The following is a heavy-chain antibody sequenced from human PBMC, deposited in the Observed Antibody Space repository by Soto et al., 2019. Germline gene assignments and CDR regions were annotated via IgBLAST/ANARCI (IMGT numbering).Heavy chain of an antibody. V-gene: IGHV1-58*01. Sequence: QMHLVQSGPEVKKPGTSVKVSCKASGFTFPSSAVQWVRQARGQRLEWIGWIVVGNDNTNSTQKFQERVTFTRDMSTSTVYMELSSLKSEDTAVYYCAADDMTTFIWGQGTLVTVSS. CDR2: IVVGNDNT. D-gene: IGHD1-1*01. J-gene: IGHJ4*02. CDR3: AADDMTTFI. CDR1: GFTFPSSA.